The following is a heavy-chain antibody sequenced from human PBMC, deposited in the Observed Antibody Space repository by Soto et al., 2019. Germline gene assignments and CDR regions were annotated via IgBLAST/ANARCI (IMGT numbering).Heavy chain of an antibody. CDR3: AKDGGEGLPGY. CDR2: ISYDGSNK. J-gene: IGHJ4*02. V-gene: IGHV3-30*18. Sequence: QVQLVESGGGVVQPGRSLRLSCAASGFTFSSYGMHWVRQAPGKGLEWVAVISYDGSNKYYADSVKGRFTISRDNSKNTLYLPMNSLRAEDTAVYYCAKDGGEGLPGYWGQGTLVTVSS. D-gene: IGHD2-15*01. CDR1: GFTFSSYG.